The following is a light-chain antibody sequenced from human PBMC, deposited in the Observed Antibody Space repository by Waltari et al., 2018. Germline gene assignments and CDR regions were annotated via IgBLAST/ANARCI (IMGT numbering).Light chain of an antibody. CDR3: QQYNNWPPWT. Sequence: EIVMTQSPATLSVSPGERATLPCRASQSVSSNLAWYQQKPGQAPRLLIYGASNRATGIPARFSGSGSVTEFTLTISSLQSEDFAVYYCQQYNNWPPWTFGQGTKVEIK. CDR2: GAS. CDR1: QSVSSN. J-gene: IGKJ1*01. V-gene: IGKV3-15*01.